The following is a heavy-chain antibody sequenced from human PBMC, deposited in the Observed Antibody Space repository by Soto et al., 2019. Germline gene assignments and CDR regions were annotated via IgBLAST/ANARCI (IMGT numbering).Heavy chain of an antibody. V-gene: IGHV3-7*01. CDR2: IKQDGSEK. CDR1: GFTFSSYW. Sequence: EVQLVESGGGLVQPGGSLRLSCAASGFTFSSYWMSWVRQAPGKGLEWVANIKQDGSEKYYVDSVKGRFTISRDNAKISLYLQMNSLRAEDTAVYYCARDGGGSSRYSYFGYWGQGTLVTVSS. D-gene: IGHD6-13*01. CDR3: ARDGGGSSRYSYFGY. J-gene: IGHJ4*02.